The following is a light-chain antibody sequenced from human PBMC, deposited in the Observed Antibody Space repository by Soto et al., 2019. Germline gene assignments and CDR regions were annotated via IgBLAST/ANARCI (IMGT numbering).Light chain of an antibody. Sequence: EIVMTQSPVTLSVSPGERATLSCRASQSVRSNLAWYQQKPGQAPSLLIYGAFTSATGIPARFSGTGSGTEFTLTISSLQSEDFALYYCQQYNDWPLTFGQGTKVAIK. CDR3: QQYNDWPLT. CDR1: QSVRSN. CDR2: GAF. J-gene: IGKJ1*01. V-gene: IGKV3-15*01.